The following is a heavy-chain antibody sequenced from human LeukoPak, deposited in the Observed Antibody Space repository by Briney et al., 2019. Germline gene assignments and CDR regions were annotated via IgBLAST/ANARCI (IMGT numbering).Heavy chain of an antibody. J-gene: IGHJ4*02. CDR1: GFTFSNFE. CDR3: ARGSTFGGVISDF. Sequence: GGSLRLSCAACGFTFSNFEMNWVRQIPGKGLEWLSFITRSSRIIYYADSVKGRFTISRDNANNSLHLQMNSLRVEDTGIYFCARGSTFGGVISDFWGQGTLVTVSS. CDR2: ITRSSRII. D-gene: IGHD3-16*02. V-gene: IGHV3-48*03.